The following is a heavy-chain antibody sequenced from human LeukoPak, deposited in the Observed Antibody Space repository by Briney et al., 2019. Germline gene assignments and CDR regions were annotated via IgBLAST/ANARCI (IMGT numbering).Heavy chain of an antibody. D-gene: IGHD2-15*01. CDR1: GFTFSSYA. CDR2: ISYDGSNK. J-gene: IGHJ4*02. Sequence: PGGSLRLSCAASGFTFSSYAMHWVRQAPGKGLEWVALISYDGSNKYYADSVKGRFTISRDNSKNTLYLQMNSLRAEDTAVYYCARGYCSGGSGYDYWGQGTLVTVSS. CDR3: ARGYCSGGSGYDY. V-gene: IGHV3-30-3*01.